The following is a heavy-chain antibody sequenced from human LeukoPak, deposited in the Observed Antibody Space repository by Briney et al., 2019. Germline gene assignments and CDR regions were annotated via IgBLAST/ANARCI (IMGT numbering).Heavy chain of an antibody. Sequence: GGSLRLSCAVSGITLSNYGLSSVRQAPGKGLEWVAGISGSGGGANSADSVKGRFTISRDNLKNTLYLQMNSRGAEDTAVYFCARRGVVIWVILVGFHKEAYYFDCWGQGALVTVSS. CDR1: GITLSNYG. CDR2: ISGSGGGA. D-gene: IGHD3-22*01. J-gene: IGHJ4*02. V-gene: IGHV3-23*01. CDR3: ARRGVVIWVILVGFHKEAYYFDC.